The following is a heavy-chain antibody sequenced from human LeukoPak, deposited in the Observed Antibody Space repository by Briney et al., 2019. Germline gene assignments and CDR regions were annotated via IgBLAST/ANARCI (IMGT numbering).Heavy chain of an antibody. D-gene: IGHD3-3*01. CDR1: GFTVSSNY. Sequence: GGSLGLSCAASGFTVSSNYMSWVRQAPGKGLEWVSVIYSGGSTYYTDSVKGRFTISRHNSKNTLYLQMNSLRAEDTAVYYCATHKANYDFWSGYYLYWGQGTLVTVSS. CDR3: ATHKANYDFWSGYYLY. CDR2: IYSGGST. J-gene: IGHJ4*02. V-gene: IGHV3-53*04.